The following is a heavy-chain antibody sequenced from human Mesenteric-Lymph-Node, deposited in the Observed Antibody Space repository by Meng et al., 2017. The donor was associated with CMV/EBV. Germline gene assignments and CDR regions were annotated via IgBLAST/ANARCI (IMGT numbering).Heavy chain of an antibody. D-gene: IGHD2-8*02. CDR2: INPIGGGT. Sequence: ASVKVSCKASGFTLTSYFLHWVRQAPGQGLEWMGVINPIGGGTSHAQKFQGRVTVTRAKSTSTVYMELSSLSSYDTAVYYCARAESTWCAFDIWGQGTMVTVSS. CDR3: ARAESTWCAFDI. CDR1: GFTLTSYF. J-gene: IGHJ3*02. V-gene: IGHV1-46*01.